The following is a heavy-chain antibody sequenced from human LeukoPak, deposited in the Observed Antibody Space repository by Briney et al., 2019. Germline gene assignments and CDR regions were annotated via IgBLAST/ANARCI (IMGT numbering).Heavy chain of an antibody. J-gene: IGHJ4*02. V-gene: IGHV6-1*01. CDR3: ARDQAGLDY. D-gene: IGHD6-13*01. Sequence: SETLSLTCAISGDSVSSNSAAWNGIRQSPSRGLEWLGRTYYRSKWYNDYPLSVISRITIKPDTSKNQFSLQLNSMTPDDTAVYYCARDQAGLDYWGQGTLVTVSS. CDR1: GDSVSSNSAA. CDR2: TYYRSKWYN.